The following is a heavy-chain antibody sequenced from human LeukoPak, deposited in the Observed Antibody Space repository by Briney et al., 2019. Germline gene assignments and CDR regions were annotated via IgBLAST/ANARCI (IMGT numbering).Heavy chain of an antibody. V-gene: IGHV3-21*01. CDR2: ISSSGSYM. CDR1: GFTFNFYS. CDR3: ARTSGEWIVALDY. D-gene: IGHD3-16*01. Sequence: GGSLRLSCAASGFTFNFYSMNWVRQAPGKGLEWVSSISSSGSYMFYADSVKGRFTISRDNAKNSLYLQMNSLRAEDTAVYYCARTSGEWIVALDYWGQGTLVTVSS. J-gene: IGHJ4*02.